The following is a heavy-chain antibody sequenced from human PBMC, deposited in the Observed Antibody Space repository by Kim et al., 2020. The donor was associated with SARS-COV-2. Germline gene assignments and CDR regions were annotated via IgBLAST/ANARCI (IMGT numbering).Heavy chain of an antibody. CDR1: GESFSGYS. V-gene: IGHV4-34*01. CDR3: ARGRRILIPGAMTAFFDH. D-gene: IGHD2-2*01. J-gene: IGHJ4*02. Sequence: SETLSLTCSVYGESFSGYSWSWIRQTPEKGLQWIGEVAHTGGTRYNPSLQSRVSISVDTSKNQFSLKLHSLTAADTALYYCARGRRILIPGAMTAFFDHWGQGTLVTVYS. CDR2: VAHTGGT.